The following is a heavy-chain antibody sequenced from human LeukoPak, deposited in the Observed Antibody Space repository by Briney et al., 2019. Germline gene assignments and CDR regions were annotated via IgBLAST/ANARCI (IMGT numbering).Heavy chain of an antibody. D-gene: IGHD4-17*01. Sequence: ASVNVSCKASGYTFTGYYMHWVRQAPGQGLEWMGWINPNSGGTNYAQKFQGWVTMTRDTSISTAYMEPRRLRSDDTAVYYCARDRYVEATVTLEPSGMDVWGQGTTVTVSS. J-gene: IGHJ6*02. CDR3: ARDRYVEATVTLEPSGMDV. V-gene: IGHV1-2*04. CDR2: INPNSGGT. CDR1: GYTFTGYY.